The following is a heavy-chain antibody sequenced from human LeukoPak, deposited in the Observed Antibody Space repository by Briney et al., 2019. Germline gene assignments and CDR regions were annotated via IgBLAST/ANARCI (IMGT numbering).Heavy chain of an antibody. CDR1: GFTVSSTY. V-gene: IGHV3-53*01. Sequence: GGSLRLSCAASGFTVSSTYMSWVRQAPGKGLEWVSVIYTGGSTYYADSVKGRFTISRGNSKNTLYLQMNSLRAEDTAVYYCARDNYGGNLDYWGQGTLVTVSS. D-gene: IGHD4-23*01. CDR3: ARDNYGGNLDY. J-gene: IGHJ4*02. CDR2: IYTGGST.